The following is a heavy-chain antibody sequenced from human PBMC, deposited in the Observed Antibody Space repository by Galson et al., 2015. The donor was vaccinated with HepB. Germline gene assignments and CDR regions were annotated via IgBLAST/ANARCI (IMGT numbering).Heavy chain of an antibody. CDR1: GFTFSSYW. Sequence: SLRLSCAASGFTFSSYWMSWVRQTPGKGLEWVANIKQDGSEKYYVDSVKGRFTISRDNAKNSLYLQMNSLRAEDTAVYYCARVHRIIAARRIGWDYWGQGTLVTVSS. J-gene: IGHJ4*02. CDR2: IKQDGSEK. D-gene: IGHD6-6*01. V-gene: IGHV3-7*03. CDR3: ARVHRIIAARRIGWDY.